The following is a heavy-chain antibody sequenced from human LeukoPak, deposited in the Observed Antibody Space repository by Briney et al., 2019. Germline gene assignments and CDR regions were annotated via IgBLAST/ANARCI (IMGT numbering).Heavy chain of an antibody. CDR1: GFTFSDYY. D-gene: IGHD3-22*01. CDR3: ARTTDSSGYYYYYGMDV. CDR2: ISSSGSTI. V-gene: IGHV3-11*01. J-gene: IGHJ6*02. Sequence: GSLRLSCAASGFTFSDYYMSWIRQAPGKGLEWVSYISSSGSTIYYADSVKGRFTISRDNAKNSLYLQMNSLRAEDTAVYYCARTTDSSGYYYYYGMDVWGQGTTVTVSS.